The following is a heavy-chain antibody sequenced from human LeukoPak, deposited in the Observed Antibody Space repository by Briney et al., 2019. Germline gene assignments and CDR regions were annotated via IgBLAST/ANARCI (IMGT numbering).Heavy chain of an antibody. CDR3: ASRRSYHGFPN. CDR1: GGSISSRNYY. D-gene: IGHD1-26*01. Sequence: PSETLSLTSTVSGGSISSRNYYWGWIRQPPGKGLEWVGSIYYSGTTYYNPSLKSRVSIDVDTSKHQFSLYLSSVTAADAAVYYCASRRSYHGFPNWGQETLVTVSS. J-gene: IGHJ4*02. V-gene: IGHV4-39*01. CDR2: IYYSGTT.